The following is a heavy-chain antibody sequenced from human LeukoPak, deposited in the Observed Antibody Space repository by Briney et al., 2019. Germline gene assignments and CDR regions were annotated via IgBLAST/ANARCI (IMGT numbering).Heavy chain of an antibody. D-gene: IGHD2-8*02. Sequence: GSLRLSCAASGFTFSSFAMTWVRQAPGKGLEWVSGFDGNGPNTYYADSVKGRWTISRDNSRNTLYLEMNSLRPEDTAIYYCAKPRTTGLGWAQFDYWGQGSLVTVSS. J-gene: IGHJ4*02. CDR2: FDGNGPNT. CDR3: AKPRTTGLGWAQFDY. CDR1: GFTFSSFA. V-gene: IGHV3-23*01.